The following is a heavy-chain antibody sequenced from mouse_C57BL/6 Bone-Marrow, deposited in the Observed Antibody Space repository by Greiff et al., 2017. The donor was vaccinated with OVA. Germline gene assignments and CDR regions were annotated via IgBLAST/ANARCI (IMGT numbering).Heavy chain of an antibody. D-gene: IGHD1-1*01. CDR2: IYPGSGST. J-gene: IGHJ1*03. CDR3: AGGSSFYWYFDV. V-gene: IGHV1-55*01. Sequence: QVQLQQPGAELVKPGASVKMSCKASGYTFTSYWITWVKQRPGQGLEWIGDIYPGSGSTNYNEKFKSKATLTVDTSSSTAYMQLSSLTSEDSAVYYCAGGSSFYWYFDVWGTGTTVTVSS. CDR1: GYTFTSYW.